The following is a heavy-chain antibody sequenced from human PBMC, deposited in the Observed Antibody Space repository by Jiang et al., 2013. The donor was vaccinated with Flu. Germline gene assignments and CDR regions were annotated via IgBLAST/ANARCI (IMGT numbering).Heavy chain of an antibody. Sequence: VKVSCKASGYTFTSYYIHWVRQAPGQGLEWMGVIHPSGGTTSYAQKFQGRVTMTRDTSTSTVYMELSSLRSEDTAVYYCARDLRDPSSGYLPDYWGQGTLVTVSS. D-gene: IGHD6-19*01. CDR2: IHPSGGTT. V-gene: IGHV1-46*01. J-gene: IGHJ4*02. CDR1: GYTFTSYY. CDR3: ARDLRDPSSGYLPDY.